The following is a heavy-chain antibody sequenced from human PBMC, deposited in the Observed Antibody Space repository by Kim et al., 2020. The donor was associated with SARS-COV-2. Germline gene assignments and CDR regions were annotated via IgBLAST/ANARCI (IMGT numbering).Heavy chain of an antibody. CDR2: INSLSGGT. V-gene: IGHV1-2*06. J-gene: IGHJ4*02. CDR1: GYTFTASY. Sequence: ASVLVSCKTSGYTFTASYIHWVRQAPGQGLEWMGRINSLSGGTNYAQTLQGRVTVTRDSSVNTVYLEVSGLTSADTASYYCARATSGHGFDNWGQGTLVT. CDR3: ARATSGHGFDN. D-gene: IGHD5-12*01.